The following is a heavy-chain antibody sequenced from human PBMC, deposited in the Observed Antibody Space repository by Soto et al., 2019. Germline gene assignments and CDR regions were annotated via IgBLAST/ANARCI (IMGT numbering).Heavy chain of an antibody. Sequence: ASVKVSCKASGGTCSSYAISWVLQAPGQGLEWMGGIIPIFGTANYAQKFQGRVTITADESTSTAYMELSSLRSEDTAVYYCARAYGVTTMNWFDPWGQGTLVTVSS. CDR2: IIPIFGTA. D-gene: IGHD4-17*01. J-gene: IGHJ5*02. CDR1: GGTCSSYA. V-gene: IGHV1-69*01. CDR3: ARAYGVTTMNWFDP.